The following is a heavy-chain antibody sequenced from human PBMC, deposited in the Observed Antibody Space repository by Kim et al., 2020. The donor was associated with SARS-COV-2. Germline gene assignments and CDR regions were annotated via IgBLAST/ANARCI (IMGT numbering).Heavy chain of an antibody. D-gene: IGHD3-16*01. Sequence: GGSLRLSCTASGFTFASYALGWVRQAPGRGLEWVSTITCGGADTYYADSVKGRFTISRDNSKKTLYLQMNSLRAEDTAVYYCAKYCRVCISSLRVFDSWGQGTPLTVSA. J-gene: IGHJ4*02. CDR3: AKYCRVCISSLRVFDS. CDR2: ITCGGADT. V-gene: IGHV3-23*01. CDR1: GFTFASYA.